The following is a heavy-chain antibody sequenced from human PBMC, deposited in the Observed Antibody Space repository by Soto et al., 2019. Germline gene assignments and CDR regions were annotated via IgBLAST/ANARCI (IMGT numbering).Heavy chain of an antibody. CDR1: GFTFXDXX. V-gene: IGHV3-11*01. Sequence: GGSLRLSCAASGFTFXDXXXXXXXQAPGKGLEWVSYISSSGSTLYYADSVKGRFTISRDNAKNSLYLQMNSLRAEDTAVYYCARGGYYMDVWGKGTTVTVSS. CDR2: ISSSGSTL. CDR3: ARGGYYMDV. J-gene: IGHJ6*03.